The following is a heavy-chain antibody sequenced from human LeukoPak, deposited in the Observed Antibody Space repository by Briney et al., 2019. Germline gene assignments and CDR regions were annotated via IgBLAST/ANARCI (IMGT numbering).Heavy chain of an antibody. CDR2: ISSSSSTI. D-gene: IGHD1-26*01. CDR3: AKVAVGATAHFDY. J-gene: IGHJ4*02. V-gene: IGHV3-48*01. Sequence: GGSLRLSCAASGFTFSSYSMNWVRQAPGKGLEWVSYISSSSSTIYYADSVKGRFTISRDNSKNTLYLQMNSLRAEDTAVYYCAKVAVGATAHFDYWGQGTLVTVSS. CDR1: GFTFSSYS.